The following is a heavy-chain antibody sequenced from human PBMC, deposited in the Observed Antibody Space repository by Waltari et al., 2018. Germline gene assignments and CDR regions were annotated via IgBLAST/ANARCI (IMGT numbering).Heavy chain of an antibody. Sequence: QLQLQESGPGLVKPSETLSLTCTVSGGSISSSSYYWGWIRQPPGKGLEWIGSIYYSGGTYSNPSLKSRVPISVDTSKNQFSLKLGSVTAADTAVYYCARVHYYDSSGYQRYFQHWGQGTLVTVSS. V-gene: IGHV4-39*07. CDR3: ARVHYYDSSGYQRYFQH. J-gene: IGHJ1*01. D-gene: IGHD3-22*01. CDR2: IYYSGGT. CDR1: GGSISSSSYY.